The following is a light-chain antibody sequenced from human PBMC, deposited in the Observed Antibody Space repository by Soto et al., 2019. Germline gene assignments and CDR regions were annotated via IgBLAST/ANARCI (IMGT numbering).Light chain of an antibody. Sequence: VLTQPPSASGTPGQRITISCSGSSTNIGSSYVYWYQQLPGTAPKLLMYNNNQRPSGVPDRVSGSKSGTSASLAISGLRSDDEGDYYCAAWDDSMSGYVFGTGTKVTVL. J-gene: IGLJ1*01. CDR2: NNN. CDR3: AAWDDSMSGYV. V-gene: IGLV1-47*02. CDR1: STNIGSSY.